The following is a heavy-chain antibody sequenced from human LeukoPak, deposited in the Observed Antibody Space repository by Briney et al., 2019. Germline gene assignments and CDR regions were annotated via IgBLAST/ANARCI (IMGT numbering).Heavy chain of an antibody. J-gene: IGHJ4*02. D-gene: IGHD2-15*01. V-gene: IGHV3-21*01. CDR1: GFTFSSYS. Sequence: PGGSLRLSCAASGFTFSSYSMNWVRQAPGKGLEWASSISSSSSYIYYADSVKGRFTISRDNAKNSLYLQMNSLRAEDTAVYYCARDSDIYYFDYWGQGTLVTVSS. CDR3: ARDSDIYYFDY. CDR2: ISSSSSYI.